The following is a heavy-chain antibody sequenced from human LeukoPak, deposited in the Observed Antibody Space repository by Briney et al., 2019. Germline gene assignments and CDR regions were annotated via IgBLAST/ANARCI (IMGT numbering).Heavy chain of an antibody. Sequence: SETLSLTCTVSGGSISSSSYYWGWIRQPPGRGREWIGSIYYSGRTYYNPSLKSRVTISVDTSKNQFSLKLSSVTAADTAVYYCASYDFWSGYYAAWGQGTLVTVSS. CDR1: GGSISSSSYY. J-gene: IGHJ5*02. V-gene: IGHV4-39*07. CDR2: IYYSGRT. CDR3: ASYDFWSGYYAA. D-gene: IGHD3-3*01.